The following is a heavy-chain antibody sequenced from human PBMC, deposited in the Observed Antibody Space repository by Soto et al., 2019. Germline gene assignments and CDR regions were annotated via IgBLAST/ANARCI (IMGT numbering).Heavy chain of an antibody. CDR2: ISGSGGST. V-gene: IGHV3-23*01. D-gene: IGHD4-17*01. J-gene: IGHJ1*01. CDR1: VFTFSSYA. CDR3: AKDLGGDYDGEYFQH. Sequence: GSLRLSCAASVFTFSSYAMSRVRQAPGKGLEWVSAISGSGGSTYYADSVKGQFTISRDNSKNTLYLQMNSLRAEDTAVYYCAKDLGGDYDGEYFQHWGQGTLVTVSS.